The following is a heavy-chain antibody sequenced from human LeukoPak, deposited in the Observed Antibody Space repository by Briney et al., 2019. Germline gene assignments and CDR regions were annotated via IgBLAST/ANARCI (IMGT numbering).Heavy chain of an antibody. D-gene: IGHD3-22*01. J-gene: IGHJ4*02. V-gene: IGHV3-9*01. CDR1: GFIFNNYA. CDR3: AKDHYYDSSGYYYEFDY. CDR2: ISWNSGSI. Sequence: GGSLRLSCAGSGFIFNNYAMHWVRQPPGKGLEWDSGISWNSGSIGYADSVKGRFTISRDNAKNSLYLQMNSLRAEDTALYYCAKDHYYDSSGYYYEFDYWGQGTLVTVSS.